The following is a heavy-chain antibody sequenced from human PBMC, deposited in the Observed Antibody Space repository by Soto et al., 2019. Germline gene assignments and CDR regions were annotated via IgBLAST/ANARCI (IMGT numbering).Heavy chain of an antibody. Sequence: VQLVQSGAEVKKPGPSVKISCKAFGGSFSDYAISWVRQAPGQGLEWMGGIIPIFGTPNYAQKFQDRVTLAAHESTNTAYMELSRLTSEDTAVYYCARDRAPRGWSYLDLWGQGTQVTVSS. D-gene: IGHD2-15*01. CDR1: GGSFSDYA. CDR2: IIPIFGTP. J-gene: IGHJ4*02. V-gene: IGHV1-69*01. CDR3: ARDRAPRGWSYLDL.